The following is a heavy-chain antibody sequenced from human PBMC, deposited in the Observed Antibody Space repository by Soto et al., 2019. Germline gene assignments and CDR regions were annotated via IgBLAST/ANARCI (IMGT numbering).Heavy chain of an antibody. D-gene: IGHD3-3*01. V-gene: IGHV3-15*07. CDR2: IKSETDGGTT. CDR3: IGHVTICGAPFIY. Sequence: EVQVVESGGGFVEPGGSLRLSCAASGFSFTSAWLTWVRQAPGKGLEWVGRIKSETDGGTTAFAAPVKDRFTMSRDDTENTVYLQMNSLKPEATAMYYCIGHVTICGAPFIYWGQRILVTVSS. CDR1: GFSFTSAW. J-gene: IGHJ4*02.